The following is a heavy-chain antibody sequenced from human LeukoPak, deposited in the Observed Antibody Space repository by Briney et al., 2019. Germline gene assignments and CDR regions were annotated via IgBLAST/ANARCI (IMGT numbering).Heavy chain of an antibody. J-gene: IGHJ4*02. Sequence: SETLSLTCTVSGGSISSYYWSWIRQPPGKGLEWIGYIYYSGSTNYNPSLKSRVTISVDTSKNQFSLKLSSVTAADTAVYYCARGPGRGWAGDYEDWGQGTLVTVSS. D-gene: IGHD4-17*01. V-gene: IGHV4-59*01. CDR2: IYYSGST. CDR3: ARGPGRGWAGDYED. CDR1: GGSISSYY.